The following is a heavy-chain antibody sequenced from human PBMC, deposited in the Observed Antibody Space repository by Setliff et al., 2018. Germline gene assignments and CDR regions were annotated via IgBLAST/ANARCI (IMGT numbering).Heavy chain of an antibody. CDR3: ARDLGHGGDSDY. V-gene: IGHV4-38-2*02. D-gene: IGHD2-21*02. CDR1: GYSISSRYI. CDR2: IGHTGSI. J-gene: IGHJ4*02. Sequence: SETLSLTCTVSGYSISSRYIWGWIRQPPGKGLEWVGNIGHTGSINYNPSLKSRLTISRDTSKNQVSLKLNSVTATDTAVYYCARDLGHGGDSDYWGQGILVTVSS.